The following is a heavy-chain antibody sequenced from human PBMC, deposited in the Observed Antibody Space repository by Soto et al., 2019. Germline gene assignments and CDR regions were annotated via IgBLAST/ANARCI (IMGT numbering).Heavy chain of an antibody. CDR1: VGSVSDKTYD. D-gene: IGHD4-17*01. Sequence: SETLSLRCSVSVGSVSDKTYDWSWIRQPNGERMEWIGYVYYSGTTNYNPSLKSRVTTSVDLSKNRFSLRLSSVTTADTALYYCARTTAVPNTLRSRYFFDYWGQGTLVTVSS. V-gene: IGHV4-61*10. CDR3: ARTTAVPNTLRSRYFFDY. J-gene: IGHJ4*02. CDR2: VYYSGTT.